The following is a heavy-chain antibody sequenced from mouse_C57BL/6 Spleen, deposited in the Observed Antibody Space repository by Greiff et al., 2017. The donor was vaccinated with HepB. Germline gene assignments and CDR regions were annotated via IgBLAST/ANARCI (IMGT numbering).Heavy chain of an antibody. CDR3: ARFYGSFYYAMDY. V-gene: IGHV1-61*01. CDR2: IYPSDSET. CDR1: GYTFTSYW. Sequence: QVHVKQPGAELVRPGSSVKLSCKASGYTFTSYWMDWVKQRPGQGLEWIGNIYPSDSETHYNQKFKDKATLTVDKSSSTAYMQLSSLTSEDSAVYYCARFYGSFYYAMDYWGQGTSVTVSS. J-gene: IGHJ4*01. D-gene: IGHD1-1*01.